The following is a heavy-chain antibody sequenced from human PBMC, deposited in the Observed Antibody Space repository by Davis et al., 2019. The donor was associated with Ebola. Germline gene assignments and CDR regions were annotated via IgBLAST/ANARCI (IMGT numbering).Heavy chain of an antibody. D-gene: IGHD5-12*01. J-gene: IGHJ4*02. CDR3: ATAIVATISF. Sequence: GGSLRLSCAASGFTFSSYRMNWVRQAPGKGLEWVSSISTTSENIEYADSVKGRFTISRDNAKNSLYLQMNSLRAEDTAVYYCATAIVATISFWGQGTLVTVSS. V-gene: IGHV3-21*01. CDR2: ISTTSENI. CDR1: GFTFSSYR.